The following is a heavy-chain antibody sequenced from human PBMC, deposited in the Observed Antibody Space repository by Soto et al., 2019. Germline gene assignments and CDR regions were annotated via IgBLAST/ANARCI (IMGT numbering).Heavy chain of an antibody. J-gene: IGHJ4*02. CDR3: ARSQTTGSYYCDY. Sequence: GGSLRLSCAASGFTVSSNYMSWVRQAPGKGLEWVSVIYSGGSTYYADSVKGRFTISRDNSKNTLYLQMNSLRAEDTAVYYCARSQTTGSYYCDYWGQGTLVTVSS. V-gene: IGHV3-53*01. D-gene: IGHD1-1*01. CDR1: GFTVSSNY. CDR2: IYSGGST.